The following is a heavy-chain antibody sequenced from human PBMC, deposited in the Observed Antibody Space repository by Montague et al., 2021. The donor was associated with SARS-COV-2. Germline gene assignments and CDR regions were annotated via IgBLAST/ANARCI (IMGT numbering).Heavy chain of an antibody. CDR3: ARSTVTNSPFGFSNKLRSRYNGMDV. D-gene: IGHD4-17*01. CDR2: INHSGST. CDR1: GGSFSGYY. J-gene: IGHJ6*02. V-gene: IGHV4-34*01. Sequence: SETLPLTCAVYGGSFSGYYLNWIRQPPGKGLEWIGEINHSGSTNYNPSLKSRVTIAVDTSKNQASLKLTSVTAADTAVFYCARSTVTNSPFGFSNKLRSRYNGMDVWGQGTTVTVSS.